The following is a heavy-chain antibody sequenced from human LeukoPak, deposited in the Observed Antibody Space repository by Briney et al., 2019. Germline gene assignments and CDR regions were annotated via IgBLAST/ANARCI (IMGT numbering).Heavy chain of an antibody. D-gene: IGHD2-2*01. Sequence: SETLSLTCAVYGGSFSGYYWSWIRQPPGKGLEWIGEINHSGSTNYNPSLKSRVTISVDTSKNQFSLKLSSVTAADTAVYYCARGPNRKYCSSTSCYGLFDIWGQGTVVTVSS. CDR3: ARGPNRKYCSSTSCYGLFDI. CDR2: INHSGST. CDR1: GGSFSGYY. V-gene: IGHV4-34*01. J-gene: IGHJ3*02.